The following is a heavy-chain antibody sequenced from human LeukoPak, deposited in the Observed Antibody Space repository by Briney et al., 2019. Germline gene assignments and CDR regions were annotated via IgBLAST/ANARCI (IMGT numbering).Heavy chain of an antibody. D-gene: IGHD2-15*01. Sequence: SQTLSLTCTVSGGSLSSGGYYWSWIRQHPGKGLEWIGYIYYSGSTYYNPSLKSRVTISVDTSKNQFSLKLSSVTAADTAVYYCARARRRRGGRFDYWGQGTLVTVSS. CDR1: GGSLSSGGYY. CDR3: ARARRRRGGRFDY. CDR2: IYYSGST. V-gene: IGHV4-31*03. J-gene: IGHJ4*02.